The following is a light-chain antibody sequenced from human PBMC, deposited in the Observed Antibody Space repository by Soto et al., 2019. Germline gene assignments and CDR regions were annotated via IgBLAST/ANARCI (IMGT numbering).Light chain of an antibody. CDR2: GAS. V-gene: IGKV3-20*01. CDR1: QSVSSSY. Sequence: VVTQSPGTLSLSPGERATLSCRASQSVSSSYLAWYQQKPGQAPRLLIYGASSRATGIPDRFSGSGSGTDFTLNIIRLEPEDCAVYSCQQYGSSLFTFGTGTKVHIK. J-gene: IGKJ3*01. CDR3: QQYGSSLFT.